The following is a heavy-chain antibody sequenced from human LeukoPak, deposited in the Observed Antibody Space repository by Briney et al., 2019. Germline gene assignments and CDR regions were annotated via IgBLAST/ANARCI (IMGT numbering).Heavy chain of an antibody. CDR1: GFTFSSYP. D-gene: IGHD6-19*01. CDR3: AKDTRLWGAVAGTFDY. Sequence: PGGSLRLSCAASGFTFSSYPMSWVRQAPGKGLEWVSAISGSGGSTYYADSVKGRFTISRDNSKNTLYLQMNSLRAEDTAVYYCAKDTRLWGAVAGTFDYWGQGTLVTVSS. J-gene: IGHJ4*02. CDR2: ISGSGGST. V-gene: IGHV3-23*01.